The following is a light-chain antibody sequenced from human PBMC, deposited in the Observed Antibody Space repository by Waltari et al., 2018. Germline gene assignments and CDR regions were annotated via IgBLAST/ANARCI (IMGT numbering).Light chain of an antibody. CDR1: NPNIGAGHD. Sequence: QSVLTQPPSVSGTPGKRVTISCSGSNPNIGAGHDGHWYQHLPGNAPKLLIYGNNNRPSGVPDRFSGSKSGTSASLAITGLQADDEADYFCQSFDNMLSGGVVFGGGTKLAVL. CDR3: QSFDNMLSGGVV. CDR2: GNN. J-gene: IGLJ2*01. V-gene: IGLV1-40*01.